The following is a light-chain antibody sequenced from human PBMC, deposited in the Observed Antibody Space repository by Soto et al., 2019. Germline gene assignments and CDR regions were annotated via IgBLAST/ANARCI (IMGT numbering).Light chain of an antibody. Sequence: EIVMTQSPATLSVSRRERATLSCRASQSVSSNLAWYQQKPGQAPRLLFYGSSTRATGVPARFTGSGSGTDFTLTISSLQSEDFAVYYCQQSNNWPYTFGQGTKLEIK. CDR2: GSS. CDR3: QQSNNWPYT. J-gene: IGKJ2*01. V-gene: IGKV3-15*01. CDR1: QSVSSN.